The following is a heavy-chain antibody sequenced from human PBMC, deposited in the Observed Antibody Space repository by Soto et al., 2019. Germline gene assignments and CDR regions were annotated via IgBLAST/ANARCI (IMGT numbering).Heavy chain of an antibody. Sequence: QVQMQESGPGLVRPSTTLSLSCSVSNGSISSTHWWSWLRQSPGKGLEWIGEIYQSGTTHYNPSLRPRVTISVDKSNNRFSLDLTSVSASDTALYYCARFTEGSDGQTDYYYFDSWGQGTLVTVS. V-gene: IGHV4-4*02. CDR2: IYQSGTT. CDR3: ARFTEGSDGQTDYYYFDS. D-gene: IGHD4-17*01. J-gene: IGHJ4*02. CDR1: NGSISSTHW.